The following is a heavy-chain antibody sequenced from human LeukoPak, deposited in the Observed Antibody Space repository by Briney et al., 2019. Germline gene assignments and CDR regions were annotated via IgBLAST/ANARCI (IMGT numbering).Heavy chain of an antibody. J-gene: IGHJ4*02. Sequence: GASLRLSCAASGFTFNNYAMSWVRQAPGKGLEWVSAILGSGRSAYYADSVKGRFTISRDNSKNSLFLQMNSLRVEDTALYYCSKWGDYDVLTGYYDPDFWGQGTLVTVSA. V-gene: IGHV3-23*01. D-gene: IGHD3-9*01. CDR2: ILGSGRSA. CDR3: SKWGDYDVLTGYYDPDF. CDR1: GFTFNNYA.